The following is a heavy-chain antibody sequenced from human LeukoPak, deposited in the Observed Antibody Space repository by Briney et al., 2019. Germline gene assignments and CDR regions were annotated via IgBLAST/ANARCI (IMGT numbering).Heavy chain of an antibody. Sequence: SETLSLTCTISGGSISSSSYYWGWIRQPPGKGLEWIGIIYYSGSTYYNPSLKSRLAISVDTSKNQFSLKLSSVTATDTAVYYCARRGYCSSTSCYEYWFDPWGQGTLVTVSS. D-gene: IGHD2-2*01. CDR2: IYYSGST. V-gene: IGHV4-39*01. J-gene: IGHJ5*02. CDR3: ARRGYCSSTSCYEYWFDP. CDR1: GGSISSSSYY.